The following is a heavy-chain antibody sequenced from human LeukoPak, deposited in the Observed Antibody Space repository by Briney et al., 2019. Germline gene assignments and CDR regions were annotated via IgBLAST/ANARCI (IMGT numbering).Heavy chain of an antibody. CDR3: ARDLGYCAGASCSRWVYGFGT. D-gene: IGHD2-8*02. CDR1: GGTFSSYA. J-gene: IGHJ3*01. V-gene: IGHV1-69*05. Sequence: GASVKVSCKASGGTFSSYAISWVRQAPGQGLEWMGRIIPIFGTANYAQKFQGRVTITTDKSTSTAYMELSGLRSEDTAVYYCARDLGYCAGASCSRWVYGFGTWGQGTKVIVSS. CDR2: IIPIFGTA.